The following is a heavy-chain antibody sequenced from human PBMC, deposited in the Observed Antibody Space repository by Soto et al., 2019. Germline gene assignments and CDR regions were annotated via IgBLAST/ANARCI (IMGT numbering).Heavy chain of an antibody. Sequence: QVQLVQSGAEVKKPGASVKVSCKVSGYTLTELSMHWVRQAPGKGLEWMGGFDPEDGETIYAQKFQGRVTMTEDTSTDTAYMELRSLRSEDTAVYYCATPPLAIFGVVNPPYYGMDVWGQGTTVTVSS. CDR2: FDPEDGET. D-gene: IGHD3-3*01. J-gene: IGHJ6*02. V-gene: IGHV1-24*01. CDR3: ATPPLAIFGVVNPPYYGMDV. CDR1: GYTLTELS.